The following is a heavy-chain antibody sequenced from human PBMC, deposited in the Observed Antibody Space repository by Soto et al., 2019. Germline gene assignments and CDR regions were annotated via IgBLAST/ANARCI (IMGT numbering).Heavy chain of an antibody. CDR2: IYDSGST. V-gene: IGHV4-4*08. CDR1: GGSISSYY. J-gene: IGHJ4*02. Sequence: PSETLSLTCAVSGGSISSYYWSWIRQPPGKGLEWIGYIYDSGSTNYNPSLKSRVTISVDTSKNQFSLNLSSVTAADTAVYYCATRGVMVRGVNRRDYWGQGTLVTVSS. CDR3: ATRGVMVRGVNRRDY. D-gene: IGHD3-10*01.